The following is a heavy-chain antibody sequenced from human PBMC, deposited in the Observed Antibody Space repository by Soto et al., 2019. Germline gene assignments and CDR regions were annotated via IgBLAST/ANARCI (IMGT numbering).Heavy chain of an antibody. D-gene: IGHD4-4*01. Sequence: SETLSLTCAVYGGSFSGYYWSWIRQPPGKGLEWIGEINHSGSTYYNPSLKSRVTISVDRSKNQFSLKLSSVTAADTAVYYCARGLSSRSNLWYFDYWGQGTLVTVSS. V-gene: IGHV4-34*01. CDR3: ARGLSSRSNLWYFDY. CDR2: INHSGST. J-gene: IGHJ4*02. CDR1: GGSFSGYY.